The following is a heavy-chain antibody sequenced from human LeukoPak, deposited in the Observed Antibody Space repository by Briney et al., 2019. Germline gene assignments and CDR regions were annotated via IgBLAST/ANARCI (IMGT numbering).Heavy chain of an antibody. CDR2: INWNGGST. CDR3: ARARGYYYDSSGHYGMDV. CDR1: GFTFGDYG. D-gene: IGHD3-22*01. J-gene: IGHJ6*02. Sequence: GGSLRLSCAASGFTFGDYGMSWVRQAPGKGLEWVSGINWNGGSTGYADSVKGRFTISRDNAKNSLYLQMNSLRAEDTALYHCARARGYYYDSSGHYGMDVWGQGTTVTVSS. V-gene: IGHV3-20*01.